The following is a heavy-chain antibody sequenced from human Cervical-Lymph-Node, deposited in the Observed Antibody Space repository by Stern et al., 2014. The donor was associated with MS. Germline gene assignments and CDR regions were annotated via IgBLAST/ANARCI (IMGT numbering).Heavy chain of an antibody. CDR3: ARDTSSPERSDW. CDR1: GFTVSRDY. D-gene: IGHD1-1*01. J-gene: IGHJ4*02. Sequence: VQLGQSGGGVIQPGGSLRLSCTASGFTVSRDYMTLVRQAPGKGLEWFSLITDFGSSFYTDSVKGRFTISRDDSKNTVYLHMTSLRAEDTAMYYCARDTSSPERSDWWGQGTLVTVSS. CDR2: ITDFGSS. V-gene: IGHV3-53*01.